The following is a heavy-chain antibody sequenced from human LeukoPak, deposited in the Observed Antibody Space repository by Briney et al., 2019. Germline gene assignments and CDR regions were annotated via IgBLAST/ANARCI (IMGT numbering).Heavy chain of an antibody. V-gene: IGHV3-23*01. CDR1: GFTFSSYA. CDR2: LSGSGGST. Sequence: AGSLSCYGAASGFTFSSYAMGRLRQAQGQGLEWDSSLSGSGGSTYYADSVKGQFTNSRDNSKNTLYLQMNGLRAEDTAVYYCAKGELTPLDYWGQGTLVTVSS. J-gene: IGHJ4*02. CDR3: AKGELTPLDY. D-gene: IGHD5-24*01.